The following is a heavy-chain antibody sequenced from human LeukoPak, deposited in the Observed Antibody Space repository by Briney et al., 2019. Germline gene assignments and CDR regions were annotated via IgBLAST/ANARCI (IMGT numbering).Heavy chain of an antibody. D-gene: IGHD2-15*01. CDR1: GYRFTDYW. CDR3: ARLEYCSGGSCSNWFDP. J-gene: IGHJ5*02. Sequence: GESLKISCKGSGYRFTDYWIAWVRQVPGKDLEWMGIIYPGDSDSRYSPSFQGQVTISADKSISTAYLQWSSLKASDTAMYYCARLEYCSGGSCSNWFDPWGQGTLVTVSS. CDR2: IYPGDSDS. V-gene: IGHV5-51*01.